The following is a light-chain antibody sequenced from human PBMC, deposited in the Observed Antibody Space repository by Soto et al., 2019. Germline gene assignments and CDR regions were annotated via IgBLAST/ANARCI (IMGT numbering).Light chain of an antibody. CDR3: QQYSRNPLT. CDR1: QSVNSW. CDR2: KAS. V-gene: IGKV1-5*03. Sequence: DIQMTQSPSTLSASVGDRVTITCRASQSVNSWLAWYQQKPGEVPKLLIYKASNLESGVPSRFSGSGSGTEFTLIISSLQPDDFVTYYCQQYSRNPLTFGGGTKVEI. J-gene: IGKJ4*01.